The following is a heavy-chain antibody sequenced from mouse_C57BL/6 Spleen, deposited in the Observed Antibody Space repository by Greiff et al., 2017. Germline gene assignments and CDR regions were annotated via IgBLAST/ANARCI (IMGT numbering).Heavy chain of an antibody. CDR1: GYTFTSYW. CDR2: IYPGSGST. CDR3: ARCALCDGYYVRFAY. D-gene: IGHD2-3*01. Sequence: QVQLQQPGAELVKPGASVKMSCKASGYTFTSYWITWVKQRPGQGLEWIGDIYPGSGSTNYNEKFKSKATLPVDTPSSTAYMQLSSLTSEDSAVSYFARCALCDGYYVRFAYWGQGTLVTVSA. J-gene: IGHJ3*01. V-gene: IGHV1-55*01.